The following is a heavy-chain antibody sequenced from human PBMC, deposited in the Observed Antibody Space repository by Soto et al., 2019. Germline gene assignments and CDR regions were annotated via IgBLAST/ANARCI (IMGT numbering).Heavy chain of an antibody. D-gene: IGHD3-10*01. CDR2: ISAYNGNT. Sequence: QVQLVQSGAELKKPGASVKVSCKASGYTFTSYGISWVRQAPGQGLEWMGWISAYNGNTNKAQKRQGRVTMTTDTSTSTAYMELRSLRSDDTAVYYCARVYRITMVRGELSEYWGQGTLVTVSS. CDR3: ARVYRITMVRGELSEY. V-gene: IGHV1-18*01. CDR1: GYTFTSYG. J-gene: IGHJ4*02.